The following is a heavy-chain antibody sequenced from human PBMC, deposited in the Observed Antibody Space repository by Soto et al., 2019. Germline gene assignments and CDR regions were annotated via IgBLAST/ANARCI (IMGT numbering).Heavy chain of an antibody. CDR1: GFTFSRFG. V-gene: IGHV3-30*18. CDR2: ASYDGSYK. D-gene: IGHD5-12*01. J-gene: IGHJ4*02. Sequence: QVQLVESGGGVVQPGRSLRLSCAASGFTFSRFGMHWVRQAPGKGLAWVAVASYDGSYKYYADSVKGRFTISRDNSKNTLYLQMNSLRAEDTGVYYCAKERSGVATTPEFDFWGQGTLVTVSS. CDR3: AKERSGVATTPEFDF.